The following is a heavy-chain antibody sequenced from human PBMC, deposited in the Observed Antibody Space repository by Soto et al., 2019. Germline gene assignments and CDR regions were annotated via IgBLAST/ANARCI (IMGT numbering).Heavy chain of an antibody. D-gene: IGHD1-1*01. CDR1: GGTFSSYA. Sequence: QVQLVQSGAEVKKPGSSVKVSCKASGGTFSSYAISWVRQAPGQGLEWMGGIIPIFGTANYAQKFQGRVTITADEPTHTDHMELSSLRSEDMAVYYCARGWRRPNPNGYYDYGMDGWGQGSTVTVS. CDR2: IIPIFGTA. V-gene: IGHV1-69*01. J-gene: IGHJ6*02. CDR3: ARGWRRPNPNGYYDYGMDG.